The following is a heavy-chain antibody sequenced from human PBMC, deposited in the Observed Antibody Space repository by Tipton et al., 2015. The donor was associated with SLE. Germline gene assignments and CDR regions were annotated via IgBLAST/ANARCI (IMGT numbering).Heavy chain of an antibody. CDR2: INPSGGST. CDR1: GYTFTSYY. Sequence: QLVQSGAEVKKPGASVKVSCKASGYTFTSYYMHWVRQAPGQGLEWMGIINPSGGSTSYAQKFQGRVTMTRDTSTSTVYMELSSLRSEDTAVYYCARGDFGVVNGSNAFDIWGQGTMVTVSS. D-gene: IGHD3-3*01. V-gene: IGHV1-46*01. J-gene: IGHJ3*02. CDR3: ARGDFGVVNGSNAFDI.